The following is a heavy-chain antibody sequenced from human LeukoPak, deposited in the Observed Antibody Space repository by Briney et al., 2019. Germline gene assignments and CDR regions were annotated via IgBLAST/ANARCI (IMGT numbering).Heavy chain of an antibody. V-gene: IGHV3-66*01. CDR1: GFTVSSNY. Sequence: NPGGSLRLSCAASGFTVSSNYMSWVRQAPGTGLEWVSVIYSVGSTHYADSVKGRFTISRDNAKNSLYLQMNSLRAEDTAVYYCARDLQRDGYNSDYWGQGTLVTVSS. J-gene: IGHJ4*02. D-gene: IGHD5-24*01. CDR3: ARDLQRDGYNSDY. CDR2: IYSVGST.